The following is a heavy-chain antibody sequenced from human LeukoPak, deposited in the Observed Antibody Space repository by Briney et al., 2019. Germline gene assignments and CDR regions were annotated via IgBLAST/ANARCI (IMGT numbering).Heavy chain of an antibody. V-gene: IGHV3-49*03. J-gene: IGHJ4*02. CDR2: IRSKAHGGTT. D-gene: IGHD2-15*01. CDR1: GFSFGDYA. Sequence: SQPLSHTPSGFSFGDYAMSWLRQAPGEGLEWVGFIRSKAHGGTTQYAASVKGRFTISRDDSKSIACLQMDSLKTEDTAVYYCTRAGRYCSGGSCYSFYWGQGTLVTVSS. CDR3: TRAGRYCSGGSCYSFY.